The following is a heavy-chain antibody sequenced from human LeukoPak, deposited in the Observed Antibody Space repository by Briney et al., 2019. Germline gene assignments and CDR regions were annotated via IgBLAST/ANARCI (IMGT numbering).Heavy chain of an antibody. V-gene: IGHV1-69*13. CDR2: IIPIFGTA. CDR1: GGTFSSYA. Sequence: SVTVSFKASGGTFSSYAISWVRQAPGQGLEWMGGIIPIFGTANYAQKFQGRVTVTADESTSTAYMELSSLRSEDTAVYYCAQEWRGFDPWGQGTLVTVSS. CDR3: AQEWRGFDP. D-gene: IGHD2-8*01. J-gene: IGHJ5*02.